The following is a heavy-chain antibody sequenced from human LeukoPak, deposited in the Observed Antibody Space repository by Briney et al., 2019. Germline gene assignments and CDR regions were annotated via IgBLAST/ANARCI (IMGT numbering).Heavy chain of an antibody. V-gene: IGHV4-34*01. D-gene: IGHD3-9*01. Sequence: SETLSLTCAVYGGSFSGYYWSWIRQPPGKGLEWIGEINHSGSTNYNPSLKSRVTISVDTSKNQFSLKLSSVTAADTAVYYCARDGDYDILTGYYKRNWFDPWGQGTLVTVSS. CDR3: ARDGDYDILTGYYKRNWFDP. J-gene: IGHJ5*02. CDR1: GGSFSGYY. CDR2: INHSGST.